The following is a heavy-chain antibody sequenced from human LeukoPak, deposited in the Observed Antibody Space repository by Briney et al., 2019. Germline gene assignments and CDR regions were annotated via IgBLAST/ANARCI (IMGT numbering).Heavy chain of an antibody. CDR1: GFTFSSYS. D-gene: IGHD5-24*01. CDR2: ISSSSSYI. CDR3: ARDRSRDGYNYYFDY. J-gene: IGHJ4*02. V-gene: IGHV3-21*01. Sequence: PGGSLRLSCAASGFTFSSYSMNWVRQAPGKGLEWVSSISSSSSYIYYADSVKGRFTISRDNAKNSLYLQMNSLRAEDTAVYYCARDRSRDGYNYYFDYWGQGTLVTVSS.